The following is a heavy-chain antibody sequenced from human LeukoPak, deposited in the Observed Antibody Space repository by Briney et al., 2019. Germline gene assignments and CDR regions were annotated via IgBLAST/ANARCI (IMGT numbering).Heavy chain of an antibody. D-gene: IGHD3-22*01. Sequence: ASVKVSCKASGYTFTGYYMHWVRQAPGQGLEWMGWINPNSGGTNYAQKFQGRVTMTRDTSISTAYMELSRLRSDDTAVYYCARSYYDSSGYSPWFDPWGQGTLVTVSS. CDR1: GYTFTGYY. V-gene: IGHV1-2*02. CDR3: ARSYYDSSGYSPWFDP. J-gene: IGHJ5*02. CDR2: INPNSGGT.